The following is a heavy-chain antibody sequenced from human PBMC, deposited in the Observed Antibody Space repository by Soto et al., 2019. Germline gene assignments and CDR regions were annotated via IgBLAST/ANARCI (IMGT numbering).Heavy chain of an antibody. J-gene: IGHJ4*02. D-gene: IGHD3-10*01. Sequence: EVQLVESGGGLVQPGGSLRLSCAASGFTFSNFWMHWVRQVPGKGLMWVTRINDDGRIINYADSVKGRFTISRANARDTMYLEMNSLSAEDTAIYYCTREIGGWGAYWGQGALVTVSS. CDR1: GFTFSNFW. V-gene: IGHV3-74*01. CDR2: INDDGRII. CDR3: TREIGGWGAY.